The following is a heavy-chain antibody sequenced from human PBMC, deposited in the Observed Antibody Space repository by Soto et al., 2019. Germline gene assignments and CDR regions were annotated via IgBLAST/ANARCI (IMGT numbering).Heavy chain of an antibody. V-gene: IGHV4-4*02. J-gene: IGHJ6*02. Sequence: QVQLQESGPGLVKPSGTLSLTCAVSGGSISSSNWWSWVRQPPGKGLEWIGEIYHSGSTNYNPSPKSRLTISVDKSKNQFSPKLSSVTAADTAVYYCARVSGSYYYGMDVWGQGTTVTVSS. CDR2: IYHSGST. D-gene: IGHD1-26*01. CDR1: GGSISSSNW. CDR3: ARVSGSYYYGMDV.